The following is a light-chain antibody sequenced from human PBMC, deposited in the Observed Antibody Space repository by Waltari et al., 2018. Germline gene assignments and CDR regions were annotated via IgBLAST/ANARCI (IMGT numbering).Light chain of an antibody. CDR1: SSNIGSNA. V-gene: IGLV1-36*01. CDR3: STWDDSLSGVV. Sequence: QSVLTQPPSVSEAPRQRVTISCSGSSSNIGSNAVNWYQQLPGKAPKLLIYYDDLLPSGVSVRCAGSKSGTSASLAISGLQSEDEAHYYCSTWDDSLSGVVFGGGTKLTVL. J-gene: IGLJ3*02. CDR2: YDD.